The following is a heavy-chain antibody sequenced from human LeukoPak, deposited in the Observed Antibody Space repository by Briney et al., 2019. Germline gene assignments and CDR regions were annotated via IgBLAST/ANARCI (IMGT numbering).Heavy chain of an antibody. CDR1: GGTFSNYA. CDR2: IIPIFGTA. CDR3: ARSQDKIAAAGGD. D-gene: IGHD6-13*01. J-gene: IGHJ4*02. V-gene: IGHV1-69*13. Sequence: ASVKVSCKASGGTFSNYAISWVRQAPGQGLEWMGGIIPIFGTANYAQKFQGRVTITADESTSTAYMELSSLRSEDTAVYYCARSQDKIAAAGGDWGQGTLVTVSS.